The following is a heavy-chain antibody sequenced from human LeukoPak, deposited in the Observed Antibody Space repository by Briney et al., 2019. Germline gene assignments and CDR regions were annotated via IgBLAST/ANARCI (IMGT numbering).Heavy chain of an antibody. V-gene: IGHV3-9*01. Sequence: GGSLRLSCAASGFTFDDYAMHWVRQAPGKGLEWVSGISWNSGSIGYADSVKGRFTISRDNAKNSLYLQMNSLRAEDTAVYYCARVPLTIFGVVGDYWGQGTLVTVSS. CDR3: ARVPLTIFGVVGDY. CDR2: ISWNSGSI. D-gene: IGHD3-3*01. J-gene: IGHJ4*02. CDR1: GFTFDDYA.